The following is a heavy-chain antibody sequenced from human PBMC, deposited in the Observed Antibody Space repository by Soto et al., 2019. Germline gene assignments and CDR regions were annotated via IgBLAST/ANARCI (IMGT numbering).Heavy chain of an antibody. J-gene: IGHJ4*02. CDR1: GGSISSGDYY. CDR2: IYYSGST. D-gene: IGHD3-3*01. V-gene: IGHV4-30-4*01. Sequence: TSETLSLTCTVSGGSISSGDYYWSWIRQPPGKGLEWIGYIYYSGSTYYNPSLKSRVTISVDTSKNQFSLKLSSVTAADTDVYYCASGRFISLKYWGQGTLVTVSS. CDR3: ASGRFISLKY.